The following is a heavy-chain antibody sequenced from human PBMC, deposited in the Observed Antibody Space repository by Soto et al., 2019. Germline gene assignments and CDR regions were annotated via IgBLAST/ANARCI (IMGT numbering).Heavy chain of an antibody. CDR2: ISYDGSNK. CDR3: ARGDSGGTLGYFDY. CDR1: GFSFNSFA. J-gene: IGHJ4*02. D-gene: IGHD2-15*01. Sequence: QVQLVESGGGVVQPGRSLRLSCAASGFSFNSFAMHWVRQAPGKGLEWVAVISYDGSNKYYADSVKGRFTISRDNSKNTLALQMNRLRDDDTGVYYCARGDSGGTLGYFDYWAQGTLVTVSA. V-gene: IGHV3-30-3*01.